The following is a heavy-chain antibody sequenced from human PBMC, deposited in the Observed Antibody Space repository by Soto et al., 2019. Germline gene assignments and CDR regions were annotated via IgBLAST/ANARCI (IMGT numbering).Heavy chain of an antibody. CDR1: GGSISSGGYY. CDR3: ARVEDIVLVPAATWFDP. D-gene: IGHD2-2*01. V-gene: IGHV4-31*03. CDR2: IYYSGST. J-gene: IGHJ5*02. Sequence: QVQLQESGPGLVKPSQTLSLTCTVSGGSISSGGYYWSWIRQHPGKGLEWIGYIYYSGSTYYNPSLKSRVTISVDTSKNQFSLKLSSVTAADTAVYYCARVEDIVLVPAATWFDPWGQGTLVTVSS.